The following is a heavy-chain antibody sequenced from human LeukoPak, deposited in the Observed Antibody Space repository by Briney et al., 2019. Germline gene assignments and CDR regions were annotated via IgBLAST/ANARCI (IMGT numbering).Heavy chain of an antibody. D-gene: IGHD3-10*01. V-gene: IGHV3-53*04. CDR1: GFNVSSNY. J-gene: IGHJ4*02. Sequence: GGSLRLSCEASGFNVSSNYMTWVRQAPGKGLEWVSLIYGDGTTDYADSVKGRFHISRHNSKNTLYLQMNILRAEDTAVYYCARGIIYLDYWGQGTLVTVYS. CDR3: ARGIIYLDY. CDR2: IYGDGTT.